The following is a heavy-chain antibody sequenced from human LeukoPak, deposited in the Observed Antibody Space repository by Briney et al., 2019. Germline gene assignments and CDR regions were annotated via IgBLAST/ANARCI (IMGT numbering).Heavy chain of an antibody. V-gene: IGHV3-21*01. CDR3: ARNLYTMGSTDAFDI. CDR2: ISTSSIYI. Sequence: GGSLRLSCGVSGFTFSRYAMSWVRQAPGKGLEWVSSISTSSIYIYYADSVKGRFTISRDNAKNSLFLQMNSLRAEDTAVYYCARNLYTMGSTDAFDIWGQGTMVTVSS. D-gene: IGHD1-26*01. CDR1: GFTFSRYA. J-gene: IGHJ3*02.